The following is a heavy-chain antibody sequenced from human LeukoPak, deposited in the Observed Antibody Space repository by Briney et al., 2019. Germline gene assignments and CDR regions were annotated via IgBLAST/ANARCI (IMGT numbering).Heavy chain of an antibody. D-gene: IGHD3-22*01. V-gene: IGHV3-30*18. CDR2: ISYDAGNK. Sequence: PGGSLRLSCAASGFTFSGDGMHWVRQAPGKGLEWVAGISYDAGNKWYADSVKGRFTISRDNSKNTLYLQMNSLRAEDTAVYYCAKDLHYYDSSGYYFYYYGMDVWGQGTTVTVSS. CDR3: AKDLHYYDSSGYYFYYYGMDV. J-gene: IGHJ6*02. CDR1: GFTFSGDG.